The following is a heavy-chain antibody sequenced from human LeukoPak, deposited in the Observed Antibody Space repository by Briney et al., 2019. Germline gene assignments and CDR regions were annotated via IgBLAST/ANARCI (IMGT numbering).Heavy chain of an antibody. Sequence: PGRSLRLSCAASGFTFSSYGMHWVRQAPGKGLEWVAVISYDGSNKYYADSVKGRFTISRDNSKNTLYLQMNSLRAEDTAVYYRAKVVYGGSYGDYWGQGTLVTVSS. CDR2: ISYDGSNK. CDR1: GFTFSSYG. CDR3: AKVVYGGSYGDY. D-gene: IGHD1-26*01. J-gene: IGHJ4*02. V-gene: IGHV3-30*18.